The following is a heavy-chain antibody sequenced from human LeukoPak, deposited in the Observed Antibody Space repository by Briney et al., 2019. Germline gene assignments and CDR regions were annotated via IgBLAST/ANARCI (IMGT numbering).Heavy chain of an antibody. J-gene: IGHJ6*02. CDR1: GYTFTGYY. V-gene: IGHV1-2*04. CDR2: INPNGGGT. CDR3: ARTGRGYYGMDV. Sequence: ASVKVSCKASGYTFTGYYMLWVRQAPGQGLEWMGWINPNGGGTNYAQKFQGWVTMTRDTSISTAYMELSRLRSDDTAAYYCARTGRGYYGMDVWGQGTTVTVSS. D-gene: IGHD1-1*01.